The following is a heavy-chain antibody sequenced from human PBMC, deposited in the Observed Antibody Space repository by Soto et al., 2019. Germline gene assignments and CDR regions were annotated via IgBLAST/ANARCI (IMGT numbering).Heavy chain of an antibody. D-gene: IGHD4-17*01. J-gene: IGHJ6*03. Sequence: GASVKVSCKASGGTFSSYTISWVRQAPGQGLEWMGRIIPILGIANYAQKFQGRVTITADKSTSTAYMELSSLRSEDTAVYYCAMPTTVTTNYYYYMDVWGKGTTVTVSS. CDR1: GGTFSSYT. V-gene: IGHV1-69*02. CDR2: IIPILGIA. CDR3: AMPTTVTTNYYYYMDV.